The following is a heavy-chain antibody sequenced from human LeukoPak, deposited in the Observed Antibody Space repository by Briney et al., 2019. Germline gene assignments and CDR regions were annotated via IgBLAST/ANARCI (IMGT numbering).Heavy chain of an antibody. CDR3: ARGYGSGWYARY. D-gene: IGHD6-19*01. V-gene: IGHV4-34*01. CDR1: GFTFSSYS. Sequence: GSLRLSCAASGFTFSSYSMNWVCQPPGKGLEWIGEINHSGSTNYNPSLKSRVTISVDTSKNQFSLKLSSVTAADTAVYYCARGYGSGWYARYWGQGTMVTVSS. CDR2: INHSGST. J-gene: IGHJ4*02.